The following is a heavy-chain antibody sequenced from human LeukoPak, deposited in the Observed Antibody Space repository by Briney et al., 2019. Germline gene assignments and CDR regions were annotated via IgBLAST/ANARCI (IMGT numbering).Heavy chain of an antibody. CDR3: ARDPEWELTDLMIDY. D-gene: IGHD1-26*01. V-gene: IGHV1-69*13. Sequence: GASVKVSCKASGGTFSSYAISWVRQAPGQGLEWMGGIIPIFGTANYAQKFQGRVTITADESTSTAYMELSRLRSDDTAVYYCARDPEWELTDLMIDYWGQGTLITVSS. J-gene: IGHJ4*02. CDR2: IIPIFGTA. CDR1: GGTFSSYA.